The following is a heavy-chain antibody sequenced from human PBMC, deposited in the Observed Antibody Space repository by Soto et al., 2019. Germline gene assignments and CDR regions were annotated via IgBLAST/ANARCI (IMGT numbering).Heavy chain of an antibody. V-gene: IGHV4-34*01. CDR2: INESGST. CDR1: GQSFSGHS. D-gene: IGHD1-1*01. Sequence: QVQLQQWGAGLVKPSETLSLSCAVYGQSFSGHSWAWIRQPPGKGLEWIGEINESGSTYYNPSLKSRVTTSTDTSKNHFSLKLSSVSAADTAAYFCARGSGIVALPGELEDVKYDYWGQGTLVNVSS. CDR3: ARGSGIVALPGELEDVKYDY. J-gene: IGHJ4*02.